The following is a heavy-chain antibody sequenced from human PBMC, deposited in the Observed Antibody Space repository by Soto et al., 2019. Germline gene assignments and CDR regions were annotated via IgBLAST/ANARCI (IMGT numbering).Heavy chain of an antibody. CDR1: GFTFSSYW. V-gene: IGHV3-7*03. D-gene: IGHD4-17*01. CDR2: IKQDGSEK. J-gene: IGHJ6*02. CDR3: ARDHGPAARPYYGMDV. Sequence: PGGSLRLSCAASGFTFSSYWMRWVRQAPGKGLEWVANIKQDGSEKYYVDSVKGRFTISRDNAKNSLYLQMNSLRAEDTAVYYCARDHGPAARPYYGMDVWGQGTTVTVSS.